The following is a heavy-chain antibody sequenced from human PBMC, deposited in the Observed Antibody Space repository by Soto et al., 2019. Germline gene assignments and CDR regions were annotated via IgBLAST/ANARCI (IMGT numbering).Heavy chain of an antibody. V-gene: IGHV3-30-3*01. CDR3: ARGTVSSRPHYFDY. CDR1: GFTFNTHA. Sequence: QVQLDESGGGVVQPGGSPRLSCAASGFTFNTHAMHWVRQTPDKRLEWVAVISFDGSSQNYVDSVKDRFTISRDNSQNTLYLQMNSLRPEDTGVYFCARGTVSSRPHYFDYWGQGALVTVSS. D-gene: IGHD4-17*01. J-gene: IGHJ4*02. CDR2: ISFDGSSQ.